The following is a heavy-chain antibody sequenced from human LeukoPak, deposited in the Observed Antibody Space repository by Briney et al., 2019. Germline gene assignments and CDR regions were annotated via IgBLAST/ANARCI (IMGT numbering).Heavy chain of an antibody. CDR2: IYSGGST. J-gene: IGHJ4*02. CDR3: ARVGVGAVAGRDY. V-gene: IGHV3-53*01. CDR1: GFSVSSNY. Sequence: GGSLRLSCAASGFSVSSNYMSWVRQAPGKGLEWVSVIYSGGSTYYADSVKGRFTISRDNAKNTLYLQMNSLRAEDTAVYYCARVGVGAVAGRDYWGQGTLVTVSS. D-gene: IGHD6-19*01.